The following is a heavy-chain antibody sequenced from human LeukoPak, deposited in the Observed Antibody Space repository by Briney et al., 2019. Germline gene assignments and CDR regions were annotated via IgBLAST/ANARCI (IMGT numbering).Heavy chain of an antibody. CDR3: TTRSAVAGIGYYYYGMDV. CDR2: IKSKTDGGTT. J-gene: IGHJ6*02. V-gene: IGHV3-15*01. CDR1: GFTFSNAW. Sequence: GGSLRLSCAASGFTFSNAWMSWVRQAPGKGLEWVGRIKSKTDGGTTDYAAPVKGRFTISRDDSKNTLYLQMNSLKTEDTAVYYCTTRSAVAGIGYYYYGMDVWGQGTTVTVSS. D-gene: IGHD6-19*01.